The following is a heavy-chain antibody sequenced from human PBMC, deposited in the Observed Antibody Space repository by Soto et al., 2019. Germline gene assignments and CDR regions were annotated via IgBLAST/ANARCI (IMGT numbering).Heavy chain of an antibody. Sequence: SVMVSCKASGGTFSSYAISWVRQAPGQGLEWMGGIIPIFGTANYAQKFQGRVTITADESTSTAYMELSSLRSEDTAVYYCARSIVVVPAAIPDCSFDPSGQGPL. D-gene: IGHD2-2*02. J-gene: IGHJ5*02. V-gene: IGHV1-69*13. CDR3: ARSIVVVPAAIPDCSFDP. CDR1: GGTFSSYA. CDR2: IIPIFGTA.